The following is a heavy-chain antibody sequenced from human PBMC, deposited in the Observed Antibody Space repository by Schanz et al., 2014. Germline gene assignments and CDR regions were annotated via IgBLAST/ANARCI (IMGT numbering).Heavy chain of an antibody. CDR2: IQSDGSIT. V-gene: IGHV3-74*01. D-gene: IGHD3-3*01. J-gene: IGHJ4*02. CDR3: ARDKGGYYPFDY. CDR1: GFTFSSYW. Sequence: EVQLVESGGGLVQPGGSLRLSCAASGFTFSSYWMHWVRQAPGKGLVWVSRIQSDGSITTYADSVKGRFTISRDNSKNTLYLQMNSLTADDTAVYYCARDKGGYYPFDYWGRGTLVTVSS.